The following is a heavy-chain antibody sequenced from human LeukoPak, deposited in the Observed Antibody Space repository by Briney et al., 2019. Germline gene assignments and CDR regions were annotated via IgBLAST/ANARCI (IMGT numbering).Heavy chain of an antibody. CDR2: ISWDGGST. CDR3: AKDWGATTAYYYYGMDV. CDR1: GFTFDDFT. Sequence: GGSLILSCAASGFTFDDFTTHWVRKAPGKGLEWVSLISWDGGSTYYADSVKGRFTISRDNSKNSLYLQMNSLRTEDTALYYCAKDWGATTAYYYYGMDVWGQGTTDTVSS. J-gene: IGHJ6*02. D-gene: IGHD1-26*01. V-gene: IGHV3-43*01.